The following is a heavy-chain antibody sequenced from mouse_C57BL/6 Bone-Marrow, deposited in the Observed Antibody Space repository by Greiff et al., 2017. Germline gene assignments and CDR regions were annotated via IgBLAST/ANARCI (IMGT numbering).Heavy chain of an antibody. V-gene: IGHV5-6*01. Sequence: EVKLVESGGDLVKPGGSLKLSCAASGFTFSSYGMSWVRQTPDKRLEWVATISSGGSYTYYPDSVKGRFTISRDNAKNTLYLQMSSLKSEDTAMYYCARQIYYDYDGYFDVWGTGTTDTVSS. J-gene: IGHJ1*03. CDR1: GFTFSSYG. CDR3: ARQIYYDYDGYFDV. D-gene: IGHD2-4*01. CDR2: ISSGGSYT.